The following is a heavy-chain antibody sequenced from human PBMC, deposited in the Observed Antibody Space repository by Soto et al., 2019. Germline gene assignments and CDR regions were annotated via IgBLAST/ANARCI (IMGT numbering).Heavy chain of an antibody. CDR2: IYYSGST. CDR3: ARPGLDTAMVYGMDV. J-gene: IGHJ6*02. D-gene: IGHD5-18*01. V-gene: IGHV4-39*01. Sequence: SETLSLTCTVSGGSISSSSYYWGWIRQPPGKGLEWIGSIYYSGSTYYNPSLKSRVTISVDTSKNQFSLKLSSVTAADTAVYYCARPGLDTAMVYGMDVWGQGTTVTVS. CDR1: GGSISSSSYY.